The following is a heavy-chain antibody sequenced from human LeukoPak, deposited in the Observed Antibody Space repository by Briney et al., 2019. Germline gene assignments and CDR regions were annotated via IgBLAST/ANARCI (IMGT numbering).Heavy chain of an antibody. J-gene: IGHJ4*02. D-gene: IGHD3-22*01. CDR1: GYTFTSYA. CDR3: ARELRDYDSSGYLYY. Sequence: VASVKVSCKASGYTFTSYAMHWVRQAPGQRLEWMGWINAGNGNTKYSQEFQGRVTITRDTSASTAYMELSSLRSEDMAVYYCARELRDYDSSGYLYYWGQGTLVTVSS. CDR2: INAGNGNT. V-gene: IGHV1-3*03.